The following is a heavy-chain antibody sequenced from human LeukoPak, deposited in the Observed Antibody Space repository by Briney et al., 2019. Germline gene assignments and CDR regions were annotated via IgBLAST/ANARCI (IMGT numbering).Heavy chain of an antibody. CDR1: GITFSNHG. J-gene: IGHJ2*01. CDR2: ISSNSDYI. Sequence: KPGGSLRLSCALSGITFSNHGMNWLRQAPGKGLEWVASISSNSDYILYAESVKGRFSISRDNARNSVYLQMNSLTAEDTALYYCARDWRNKYSNSWSRGEWYFDLWGRGTLVSVSS. D-gene: IGHD6-13*01. CDR3: ARDWRNKYSNSWSRGEWYFDL. V-gene: IGHV3-21*01.